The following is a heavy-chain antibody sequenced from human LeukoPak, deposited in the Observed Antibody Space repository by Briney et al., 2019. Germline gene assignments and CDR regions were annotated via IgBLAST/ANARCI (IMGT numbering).Heavy chain of an antibody. Sequence: GESLKISCKGSGYSFTNYWIGWVRQMPGKGLEWMGIIYPGGSDPRYGPSFQGQVTISADKSISTAYLQWSSLMASDTAMYYCARHVREDTRFLDYWGLGTLVTVSS. D-gene: IGHD2-15*01. CDR3: ARHVREDTRFLDY. V-gene: IGHV5-51*01. CDR1: GYSFTNYW. J-gene: IGHJ4*02. CDR2: IYPGGSDP.